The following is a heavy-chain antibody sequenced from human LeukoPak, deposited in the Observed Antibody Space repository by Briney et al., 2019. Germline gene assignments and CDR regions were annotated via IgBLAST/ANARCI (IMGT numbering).Heavy chain of an antibody. V-gene: IGHV4-31*03. CDR2: IYYSGST. CDR1: GGSISSGGYY. J-gene: IGHJ4*02. CDR3: ASQGSSGYYYFDY. Sequence: SETLSLTCTVSGGSISSGGYYWSWIRQHPGKGLEWIGYIYYSGSTYYNPSLKSRITISVDTSKNQFSLKLSSVTAADTAVYYCASQGSSGYYYFDYWGQGTLVTVSS. D-gene: IGHD3-22*01.